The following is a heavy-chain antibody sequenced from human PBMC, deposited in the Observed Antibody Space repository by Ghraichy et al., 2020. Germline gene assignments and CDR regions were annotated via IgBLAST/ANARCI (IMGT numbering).Heavy chain of an antibody. CDR2: ITSSSRTI. CDR1: GFTFSSYS. J-gene: IGHJ6*02. D-gene: IGHD4-23*01. V-gene: IGHV3-48*02. CDR3: ARGSRVVRFYYYDGMDV. Sequence: GGSLRLSCVGSGFTFSSYSMNWVRQSPGKGLEWVSYITSSSRTIFYADSVKGRFTISRDNAQNSLYLQMNSLRDEDTAEYYCARGSRVVRFYYYDGMDVWGQVTTVTVSS.